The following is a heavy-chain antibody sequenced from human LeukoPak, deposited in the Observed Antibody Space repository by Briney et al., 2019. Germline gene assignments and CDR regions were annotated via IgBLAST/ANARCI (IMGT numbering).Heavy chain of an antibody. D-gene: IGHD5-12*01. CDR1: GGSISSGGYS. Sequence: SQTLSLTCAISGGSISSGGYSWSWIRQPPGKGLEWIGYIYDSGSTKYNPSLKSRVTISVDTSKNQFSLKLSSVTAADTAVYYCARTIVATIHFDYWGQGTLVTVSS. CDR3: ARTIVATIHFDY. J-gene: IGHJ4*02. CDR2: IYDSGST. V-gene: IGHV4-30-4*07.